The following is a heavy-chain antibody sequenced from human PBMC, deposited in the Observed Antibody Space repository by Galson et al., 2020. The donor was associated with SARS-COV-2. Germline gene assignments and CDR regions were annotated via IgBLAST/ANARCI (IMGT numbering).Heavy chain of an antibody. D-gene: IGHD3-22*01. CDR3: ARLPYYYDSSYAFDI. Sequence: SETLSLTCTVSGGSISSSSYYWGWIRQHPGKGLVWIGSIYYRGSTYYNPSLKSRVTISVDTSKNQFSLKLSSVTAADTAVYYCARLPYYYDSSYAFDIWGQGTMVTFSS. CDR2: IYYRGST. CDR1: GGSISSSSYY. J-gene: IGHJ3*02. V-gene: IGHV4-39*01.